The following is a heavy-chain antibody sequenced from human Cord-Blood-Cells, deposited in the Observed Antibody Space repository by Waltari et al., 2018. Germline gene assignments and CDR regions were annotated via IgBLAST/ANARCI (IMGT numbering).Heavy chain of an antibody. Sequence: EVQLVESGGGLVKPGGSLRLSCAASGFTFSSYSMNWVRQAAGKGVAWVSSISSISSYIYYADSVKGRFTISRDNAKNSLYLQMNSLRAEDTAVYYCARDPVTTVTYYFDYWGQGTLVTVSS. V-gene: IGHV3-21*01. CDR3: ARDPVTTVTYYFDY. J-gene: IGHJ4*02. CDR2: ISSISSYI. CDR1: GFTFSSYS. D-gene: IGHD4-4*01.